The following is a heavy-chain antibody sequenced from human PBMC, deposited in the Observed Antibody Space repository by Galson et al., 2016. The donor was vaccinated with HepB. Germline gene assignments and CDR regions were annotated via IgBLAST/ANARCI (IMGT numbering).Heavy chain of an antibody. CDR3: ARGALNFDY. V-gene: IGHV4-59*01. CDR1: GGSISTYY. J-gene: IGHJ4*02. CDR2: IDYSGST. Sequence: CTFSGGSISTYYWSWIRQSPGKGLEWIGYIDYSGSTNYNPSLKSRVIISLETSKKEFSLNLNSVTAADTAVYYCARGALNFDYWGQGILVTVSS.